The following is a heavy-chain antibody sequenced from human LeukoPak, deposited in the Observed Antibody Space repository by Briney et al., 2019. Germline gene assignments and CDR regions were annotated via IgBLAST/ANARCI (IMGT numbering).Heavy chain of an antibody. D-gene: IGHD3-3*01. Sequence: SVTLSLTCAVSGGSISSSNWWSWVRQPPGKGLEWIGEIYHSGSTNYNPSLKSRVTISVDKSKNQFSLKLSSVTAADTAVYYCARAQRITIFGVVIRFDPWGQGTLVTVSS. CDR2: IYHSGST. V-gene: IGHV4-4*02. CDR3: ARAQRITIFGVVIRFDP. J-gene: IGHJ5*02. CDR1: GGSISSSNW.